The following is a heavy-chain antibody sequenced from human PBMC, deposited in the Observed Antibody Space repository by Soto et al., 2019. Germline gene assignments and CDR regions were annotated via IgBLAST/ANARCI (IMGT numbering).Heavy chain of an antibody. V-gene: IGHV3-53*01. CDR1: GFTFSSND. CDR3: ATRPLLPGAP. J-gene: IGHJ3*01. CDR2: IYSGGST. D-gene: IGHD3-22*01. Sequence: EVQLVESGGGLIQPGGSLRLSCAASGFTFSSNDMNWVRQAPGKGLEWVSLIYSGGSTYYADSVKGRFTISRDNSKNTLYLQMSSLRAEDTVVDSCATRPLLPGAPWGQGTMVTVSS.